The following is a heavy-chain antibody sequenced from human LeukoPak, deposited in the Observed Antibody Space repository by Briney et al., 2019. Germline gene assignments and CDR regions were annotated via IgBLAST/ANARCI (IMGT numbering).Heavy chain of an antibody. V-gene: IGHV4-59*01. CDR3: ARALYSSEEGFDY. CDR2: IYYSGST. Sequence: SETLSLTSTVSGGSISSYYWSWIRQPPGKGLEWIGYIYYSGSTNYNPSLKSRVTISVDTSKNQFSLKLSSVTAADTAVYYCARALYSSEEGFDYWGQGTLVTVSS. CDR1: GGSISSYY. D-gene: IGHD6-19*01. J-gene: IGHJ4*02.